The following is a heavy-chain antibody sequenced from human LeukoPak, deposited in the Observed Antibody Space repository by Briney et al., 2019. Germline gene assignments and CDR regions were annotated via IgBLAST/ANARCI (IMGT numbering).Heavy chain of an antibody. CDR1: GFTFSSYA. D-gene: IGHD6-19*01. CDR2: ISGSGGST. V-gene: IGHV3-23*01. Sequence: GGSLRLSCAASGFTFSSYAMSWVRQAPGKGLEWVSAISGSGGSTYYADSVKGRFTISRGNSKNTLYLQMNSLRAEDTAVYYCAKSSGWFDYFDYWGQGTLVTVSS. CDR3: AKSSGWFDYFDY. J-gene: IGHJ4*02.